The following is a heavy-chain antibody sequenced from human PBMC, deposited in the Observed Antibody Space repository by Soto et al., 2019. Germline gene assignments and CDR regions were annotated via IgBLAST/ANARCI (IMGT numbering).Heavy chain of an antibody. J-gene: IGHJ6*02. V-gene: IGHV3-49*04. Sequence: GGSLRLSCTASGFTFGDYAMSWVRQAPGKGLEWVGFIRSKAYGGTTEYAASVKGRFTISRDNSKNTLYLQMNSLRAEDTAVYYCARDGLLGSGWYDGMDVWGQGTTVTVSS. CDR3: ARDGLLGSGWYDGMDV. CDR2: IRSKAYGGTT. D-gene: IGHD6-19*01. CDR1: GFTFGDYA.